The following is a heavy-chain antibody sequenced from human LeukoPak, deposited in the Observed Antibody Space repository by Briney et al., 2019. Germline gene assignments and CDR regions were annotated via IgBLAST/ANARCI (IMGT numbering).Heavy chain of an antibody. D-gene: IGHD6-19*01. V-gene: IGHV4-4*07. Sequence: ETLSLTCTVSGGSISSYYWSWIRQPAGRGLEWIGRIHTSGSTNYNPSLKSRVTMSVDTSKNQFSLKVTSVTAADTAVYYCARAWQWLPLDSWGQGTLVTVSS. CDR1: GGSISSYY. J-gene: IGHJ4*02. CDR2: IHTSGST. CDR3: ARAWQWLPLDS.